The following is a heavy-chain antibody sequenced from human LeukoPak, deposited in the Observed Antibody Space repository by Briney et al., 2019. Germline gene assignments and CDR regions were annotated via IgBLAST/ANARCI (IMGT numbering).Heavy chain of an antibody. J-gene: IGHJ4*02. CDR3: ARDLLAVAGTWPDPARRLVQYYFDY. CDR1: GYTFTSYY. Sequence: ASVKVSCKASGYTFTSYYMHWVRQAPGQGLEWMGIINPSGGSTSYAQKFQGRVTMTRDTSTSTVYMELSSLRSEDTAVYYCARDLLAVAGTWPDPARRLVQYYFDYWGQGTLVTVSS. CDR2: INPSGGST. V-gene: IGHV1-46*01. D-gene: IGHD6-19*01.